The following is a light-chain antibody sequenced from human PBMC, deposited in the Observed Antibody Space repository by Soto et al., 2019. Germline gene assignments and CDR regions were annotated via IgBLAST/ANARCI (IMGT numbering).Light chain of an antibody. J-gene: IGLJ3*02. CDR3: CSYAGSYTQV. Sequence: QAVLTQAPSASGTPGQRVTISCSGSSSNIGSNSVNWYQQLPGTAPKLLIYTNDQRPSGVPDRFSGSKSGTSASLAISGLQSEDEADYYCCSYAGSYTQVFGGGTKLTVL. CDR2: TND. V-gene: IGLV1-44*01. CDR1: SSNIGSNS.